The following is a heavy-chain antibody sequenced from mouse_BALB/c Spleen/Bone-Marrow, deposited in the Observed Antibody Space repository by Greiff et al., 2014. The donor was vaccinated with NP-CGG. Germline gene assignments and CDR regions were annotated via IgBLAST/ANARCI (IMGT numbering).Heavy chain of an antibody. CDR2: ITYSANT. J-gene: IGHJ2*01. V-gene: IGHV3-8*02. CDR3: ATGYYFDY. Sequence: DVKLQESGPSLVKPSQTLSLTCSVTGDSITRGYWNWIRKFPGNKLEYMGYITYSANTYYNPSLKSRLSITRDTSKNQYYLQLNSVTTEDTATYYCATGYYFDYWGQGTTLTVSS. D-gene: IGHD4-1*01. CDR1: GDSITRGY.